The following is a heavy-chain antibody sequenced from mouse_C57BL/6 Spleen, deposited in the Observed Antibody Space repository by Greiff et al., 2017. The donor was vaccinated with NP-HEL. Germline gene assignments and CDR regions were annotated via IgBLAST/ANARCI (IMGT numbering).Heavy chain of an antibody. CDR2: IDPEDGDT. D-gene: IGHD1-1*01. Sequence: VQLQQSGAELVRPGASVKLSCTASGFNIKDYYMHWVKQRPEQGLEWIGRIDPEDGDTEYAPKFQGKATMTADTSSNTAYLQLSSLTSEDTAVYYCTSCYYGSSYDYFDYWGQGTTLTVSS. J-gene: IGHJ2*01. CDR1: GFNIKDYY. CDR3: TSCYYGSSYDYFDY. V-gene: IGHV14-1*01.